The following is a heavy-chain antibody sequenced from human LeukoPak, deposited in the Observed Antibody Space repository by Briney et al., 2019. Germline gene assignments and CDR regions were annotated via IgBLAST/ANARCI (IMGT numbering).Heavy chain of an antibody. CDR1: GFTFSSYS. Sequence: PGGSLRLSCAASGFTFSSYSMNWVRQAPGKGLEWISYISSTSSTIYYADSVKGRFTISRDNAKNSLYLQMNSLRAEDTAVYYCASSGWSSSGDAFDIWGQGTMVTVSS. D-gene: IGHD6-19*01. J-gene: IGHJ3*02. V-gene: IGHV3-48*04. CDR2: ISSTSSTI. CDR3: ASSGWSSSGDAFDI.